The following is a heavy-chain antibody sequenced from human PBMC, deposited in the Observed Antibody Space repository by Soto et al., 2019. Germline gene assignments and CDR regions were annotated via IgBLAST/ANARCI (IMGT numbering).Heavy chain of an antibody. J-gene: IGHJ2*01. Sequence: SETLSLTCTVSGGSISSGGYYWSWIRQHPGKGLEWIGYIYYSGSTYYNPSLKSRVTISVDTSKNQFSLKLSSVTAADTAVYYCARDGKWWYGDYIGGRYFDLWGRGTLVTVSS. CDR3: ARDGKWWYGDYIGGRYFDL. V-gene: IGHV4-31*03. CDR1: GGSISSGGYY. CDR2: IYYSGST. D-gene: IGHD4-17*01.